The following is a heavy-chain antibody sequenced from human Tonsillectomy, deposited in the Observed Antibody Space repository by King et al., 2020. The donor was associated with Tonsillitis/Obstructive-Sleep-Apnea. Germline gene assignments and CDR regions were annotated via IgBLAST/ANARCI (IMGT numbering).Heavy chain of an antibody. D-gene: IGHD3-10*01. J-gene: IGHJ3*02. CDR3: AKELYIGKAFDI. Sequence: VQLVESGGGVVQPGRSLRLSCAASGFTFSSYGMHWVRQAPGKGLEWVAVISYDGSNKYYADSVKGRFTISRDNSKNTLYLQMNSLRAEDTAVYYCAKELYIGKAFDIWGQGTMVTVSS. V-gene: IGHV3-30*18. CDR1: GFTFSSYG. CDR2: ISYDGSNK.